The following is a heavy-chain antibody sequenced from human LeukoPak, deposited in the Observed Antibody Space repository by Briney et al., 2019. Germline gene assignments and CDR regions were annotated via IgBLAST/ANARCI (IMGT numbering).Heavy chain of an antibody. CDR3: ARKWSSRDWFDP. D-gene: IGHD2-8*01. Sequence: ASVKVSCKTSEYIFTTYSIHWVRQAPGQGLEWMGVINPRGDATIYAQKFEGRVTMTSDTSTTTVYMELSSLTSEATGLYYCARKWSSRDWFDPWGQGTLVTVSS. CDR2: INPRGDAT. V-gene: IGHV1-46*01. CDR1: EYIFTTYS. J-gene: IGHJ5*02.